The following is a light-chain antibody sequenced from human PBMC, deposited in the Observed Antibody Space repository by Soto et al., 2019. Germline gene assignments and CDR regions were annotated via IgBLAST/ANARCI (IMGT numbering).Light chain of an antibody. CDR1: QSVSDY. V-gene: IGKV3-20*01. CDR2: AVS. J-gene: IGKJ4*01. CDR3: QQYSIFALS. Sequence: EIVLTQSPGTLSLSPGERATLSCRASQSVSDYLAWYQQKPGQAPRLLIYAVSSRATGIPDRFSGSGSGTEFTLTINRLEPEDFALYYCQQYSIFALSFGGGTKVEIK.